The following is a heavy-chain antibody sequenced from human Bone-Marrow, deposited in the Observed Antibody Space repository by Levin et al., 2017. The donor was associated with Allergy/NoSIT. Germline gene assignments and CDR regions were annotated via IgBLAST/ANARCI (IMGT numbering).Heavy chain of an antibody. V-gene: IGHV3-23*01. CDR3: AKDHSYSNYVHGYFDL. CDR2: ISGSGGST. D-gene: IGHD4-11*01. CDR1: GFTFSSYA. J-gene: IGHJ2*01. Sequence: HSGGSLRLSCAASGFTFSSYAMSWVRQAPGKGLEWVSAISGSGGSTYYADSVKGRFTISRDNSKNTLYLQMNSLRAEDTAVYYCAKDHSYSNYVHGYFDLWGRGTLVTVSS.